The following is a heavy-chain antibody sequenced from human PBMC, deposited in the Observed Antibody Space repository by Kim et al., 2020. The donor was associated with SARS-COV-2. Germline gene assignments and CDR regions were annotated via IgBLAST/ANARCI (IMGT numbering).Heavy chain of an antibody. V-gene: IGHV4-34*01. CDR3: ARGRYYYDSSGYYYVRGALYYFDY. J-gene: IGHJ4*02. D-gene: IGHD3-22*01. CDR1: GGSFSGYY. Sequence: SETLSLTCAVYGGSFSGYYWSWIRQPPGKGLEWIGEINHSGSTNYNPSLKSRVTISVDTSKNQFSLKLSSVTAADTAVYYCARGRYYYDSSGYYYVRGALYYFDYWGQGTLVTVSS. CDR2: INHSGST.